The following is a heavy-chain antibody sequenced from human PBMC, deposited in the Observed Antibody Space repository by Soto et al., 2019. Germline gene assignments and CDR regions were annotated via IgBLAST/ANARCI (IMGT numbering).Heavy chain of an antibody. V-gene: IGHV1-69*13. CDR3: ARDRAAIAVAGLATWFDP. CDR2: IIPIFGTA. Sequence: SVKVSCKASGGTFSSYAISWVRQAPGQGLEWMGGIIPIFGTANYAQKFQGRVTITADESTSTAYVELSSLRSEDTAVYYCARDRAAIAVAGLATWFDPWGQGTLVTVSS. D-gene: IGHD6-19*01. CDR1: GGTFSSYA. J-gene: IGHJ5*02.